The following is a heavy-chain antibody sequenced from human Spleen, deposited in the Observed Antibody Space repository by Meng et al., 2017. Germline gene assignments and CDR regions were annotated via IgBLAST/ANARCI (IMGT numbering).Heavy chain of an antibody. CDR2: ISHDGTNK. J-gene: IGHJ4*02. Sequence: GESLKISCAASGFSFSTYSMHWVRQAPGKGLEWVAVISHDGTNKYYADSVKGRFTISRDNSKNTLYLQMNSLRVEDTAVYYCAKDRLRELTPRDYWGQGTLITVSS. V-gene: IGHV3-30*01. CDR3: AKDRLRELTPRDY. CDR1: GFSFSTYS. D-gene: IGHD1-26*01.